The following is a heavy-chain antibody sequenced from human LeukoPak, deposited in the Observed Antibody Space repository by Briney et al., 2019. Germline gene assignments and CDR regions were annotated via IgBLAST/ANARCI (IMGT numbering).Heavy chain of an antibody. V-gene: IGHV4-34*01. CDR3: ARVARRVVTSYGMDV. CDR2: INHSGST. J-gene: IGHJ6*02. D-gene: IGHD3-22*01. Sequence: SETLSLTCTVSGGSISSYYWSWIRQPPGKGLEWIGEINHSGSTNYNPSLKSRVTISVDTSKNQFSLKLSSVTAADTAVYYCARVARRVVTSYGMDVWGQGTTVTVSS. CDR1: GGSISSYY.